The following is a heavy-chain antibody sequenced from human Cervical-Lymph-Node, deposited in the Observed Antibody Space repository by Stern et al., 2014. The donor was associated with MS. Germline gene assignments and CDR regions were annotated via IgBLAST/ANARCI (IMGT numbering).Heavy chain of an antibody. CDR3: AREGVAGYYYGLDV. V-gene: IGHV3-21*01. D-gene: IGHD3-10*01. CDR2: CSNSGNCI. J-gene: IGHJ6*02. CDR1: GFAVSSYT. Sequence: EVQLVESGGGLVKPGGSLRLSCAASGFAVSSYTITWVRQAPGKGLEWVSHCSNSGNCIYYSDSGKGRFTITRDNTNNSVHLEMDSLRTDDTAVYFCAREGVAGYYYGLDVWGQGTTVSVSS.